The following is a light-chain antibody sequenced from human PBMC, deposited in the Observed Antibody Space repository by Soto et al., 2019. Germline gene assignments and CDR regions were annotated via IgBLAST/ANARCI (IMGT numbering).Light chain of an antibody. Sequence: QSVLTQPPSASRTPGQRVTIPCSGSSSDIGSNSVNWYQQLPGAAPRLLIYANDHRPSGVPDRFSASKSGTSASLAISGVRSEDEAFYYCATWSDSLKGWVFGRGTKLTVL. J-gene: IGLJ3*02. CDR2: AND. CDR3: ATWSDSLKGWV. V-gene: IGLV1-44*01. CDR1: SSDIGSNS.